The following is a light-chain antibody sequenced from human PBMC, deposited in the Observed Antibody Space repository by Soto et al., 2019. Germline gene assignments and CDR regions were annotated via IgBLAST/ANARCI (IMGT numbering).Light chain of an antibody. V-gene: IGKV3-20*01. CDR3: QQYGSSPRT. Sequence: EIVLTQSPGTLSLSPGERATLSCMSSQSVSSSYLAWYQQKPGQAPRLLSYGASSRATGIPDRFSGRGSGTDFTRTISRLEPEDFAVYYCQQYGSSPRTFGQGTKVDIK. CDR2: GAS. J-gene: IGKJ1*01. CDR1: QSVSSSY.